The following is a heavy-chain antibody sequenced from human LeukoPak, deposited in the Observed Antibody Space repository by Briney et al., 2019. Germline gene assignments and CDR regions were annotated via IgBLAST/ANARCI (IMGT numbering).Heavy chain of an antibody. CDR3: ARQETSSYNGAFDI. CDR1: GFTFSSYS. J-gene: IGHJ3*02. Sequence: GGSLRLSCAASGFTFSSYSMNWVRQAPGKGLEWVSYISSSSSTIYYADSVKGRFTISRDNAKNSLYLQMNSLRADDTAVYHCARQETSSYNGAFDIWGQGTMVTVSS. D-gene: IGHD1-26*01. V-gene: IGHV3-48*01. CDR2: ISSSSSTI.